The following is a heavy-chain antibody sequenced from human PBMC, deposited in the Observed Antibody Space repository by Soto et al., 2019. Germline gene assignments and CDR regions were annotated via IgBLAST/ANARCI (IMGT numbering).Heavy chain of an antibody. D-gene: IGHD4-4*01. CDR2: ISYDGSNK. CDR1: GFTFNSYA. J-gene: IGHJ2*01. Sequence: QVQLVESGGGVVQPGRSLRLSCEASGFTFNSYAMHWVRQAPGKGLEWVAVISYDGSNKYYADSVKGRFTISRDNSKNTLYLQMNSLRAEDTAVYYCARPLWRDDYNWGYFDLWGRGTLVTVSS. CDR3: ARPLWRDDYNWGYFDL. V-gene: IGHV3-30-3*01.